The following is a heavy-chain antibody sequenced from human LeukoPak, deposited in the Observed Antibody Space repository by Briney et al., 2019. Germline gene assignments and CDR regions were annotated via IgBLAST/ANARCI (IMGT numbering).Heavy chain of an antibody. CDR2: ISYDGSDE. CDR3: AREGQWGPHSPGNYHYMDV. J-gene: IGHJ6*03. D-gene: IGHD6-19*01. CDR1: GFISNMYA. Sequence: PGGSPRLSCGASGFISNMYAIHWVRQAPGKGLEWVAVISYDGSDEKYADFVKGRFTISRDSSKNTLSLQMNSLRVEDTAVYYCAREGQWGPHSPGNYHYMDVWGRGTTVTVSS. V-gene: IGHV3-30*04.